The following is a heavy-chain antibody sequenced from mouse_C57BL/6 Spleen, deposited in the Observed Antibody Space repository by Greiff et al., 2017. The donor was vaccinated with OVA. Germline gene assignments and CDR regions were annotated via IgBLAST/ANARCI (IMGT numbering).Heavy chain of an antibody. D-gene: IGHD2-4*01. Sequence: SGAELVRPGASVTLSCKASGYTFTDYEMHWVKQTPVHGLEWIGAIDPETGGTAYNQKFKGKAILTADKSSSTAYMELRSLTSEDSAVYYCTRRGSIYYDLGDYWGQGTTLTVSS. CDR1: GYTFTDYE. J-gene: IGHJ2*01. CDR3: TRRGSIYYDLGDY. CDR2: IDPETGGT. V-gene: IGHV1-15*01.